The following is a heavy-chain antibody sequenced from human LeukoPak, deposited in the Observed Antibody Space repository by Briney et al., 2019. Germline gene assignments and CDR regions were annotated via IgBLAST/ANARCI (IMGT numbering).Heavy chain of an antibody. CDR2: IRSNSSNI. J-gene: IGHJ4*02. V-gene: IGHV3-48*01. CDR1: GFTFSSYS. Sequence: GGSLRLSCAASGFTFSSYSMNGVRQARGKGREWVSYIRSNSSNIYYADSVKGRFTIFRDHAKNSLYLQMNRLRAEDTAVYYCVRDQVVTTVTTTFDYWGPGTLVTVSS. CDR3: VRDQVVTTVTTTFDY. D-gene: IGHD4-11*01.